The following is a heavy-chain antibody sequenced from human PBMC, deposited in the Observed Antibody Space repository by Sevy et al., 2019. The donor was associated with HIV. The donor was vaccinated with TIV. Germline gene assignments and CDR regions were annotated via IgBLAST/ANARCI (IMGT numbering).Heavy chain of an antibody. V-gene: IGHV3-23*01. J-gene: IGHJ4*02. D-gene: IGHD6-13*01. CDR2: VSGRDDST. CDR3: AKVMSAAGYYFDY. CDR1: GFTFTNFG. Sequence: GGSLRLSCAASGFTFTNFGLSWVRQSPGKGLEWVSSVSGRDDSTYYADSVKGRFTISRDTSKNTLFLQMNSLRAEDTAVYYCAKVMSAAGYYFDYWGQGTLVTVSS.